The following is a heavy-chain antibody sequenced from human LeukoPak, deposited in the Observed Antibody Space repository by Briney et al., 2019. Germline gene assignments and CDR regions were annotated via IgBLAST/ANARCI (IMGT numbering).Heavy chain of an antibody. D-gene: IGHD4-23*01. V-gene: IGHV3-30-3*01. J-gene: IGHJ4*02. CDR2: ISYDGSNK. CDR1: GFTFSSYA. Sequence: GGSLRLSCAASGFTFSSYAMHWVRQAPGKGLEWVAVISYDGSNKYYADSVKGRFTISRDNSKNTLYLQMNSLRAEDTAVYYCARDGAIYDYGGNFGYWGQGTLVTVSS. CDR3: ARDGAIYDYGGNFGY.